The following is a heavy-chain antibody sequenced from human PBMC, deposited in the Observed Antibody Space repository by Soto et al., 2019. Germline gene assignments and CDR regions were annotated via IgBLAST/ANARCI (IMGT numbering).Heavy chain of an antibody. J-gene: IGHJ4*02. V-gene: IGHV3-23*01. CDR3: AKDFNYYDRSGYWPDY. Sequence: GGSLRLSCAASGFTFSSYAMSWVRQAPGKGLEWVSAISGSGGSTYYADSVKGRFTISRDNSKNTLYLQMNSLRAEDTSIYYCAKDFNYYDRSGYWPDYWGQGTLVTVSS. CDR1: GFTFSSYA. D-gene: IGHD3-22*01. CDR2: ISGSGGST.